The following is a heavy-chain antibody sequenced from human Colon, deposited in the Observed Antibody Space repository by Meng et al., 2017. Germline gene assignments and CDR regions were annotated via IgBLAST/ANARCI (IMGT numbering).Heavy chain of an antibody. D-gene: IGHD2-21*02. Sequence: QVQLVQSGSELKKPGASVKVSCKASGYSFRTYAINWVRQAPGQGLQWMGWINMYTGDPSYVEGFAGRFVFSLDISVSTAYLQISSLKAEDTAVYFCVRHNGDSDFDYWGQGTLVTVSS. V-gene: IGHV7-4-1*02. CDR2: INMYTGDP. CDR3: VRHNGDSDFDY. J-gene: IGHJ4*02. CDR1: GYSFRTYA.